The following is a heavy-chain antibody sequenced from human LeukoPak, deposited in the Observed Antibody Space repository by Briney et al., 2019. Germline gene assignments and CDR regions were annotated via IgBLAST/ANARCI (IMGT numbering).Heavy chain of an antibody. D-gene: IGHD5-24*01. CDR1: GGTFSSYP. Sequence: ASVKVSCKASGGTFSSYPISGVGQAPGQGREWVGGIIPIFGTANYAQKFQGRVTITADESTSTAYMELSSLRSEDTAVYYCARSWRVRRDDDYYYGMDVWGQGTTVTVSS. V-gene: IGHV1-69*01. CDR3: ARSWRVRRDDDYYYGMDV. CDR2: IIPIFGTA. J-gene: IGHJ6*02.